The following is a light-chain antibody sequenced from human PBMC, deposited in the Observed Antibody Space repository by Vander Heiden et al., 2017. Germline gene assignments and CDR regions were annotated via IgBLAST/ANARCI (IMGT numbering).Light chain of an antibody. CDR2: KAS. CDR1: LSITRY. J-gene: IGKJ1*01. CDR3: QQYKSYPWT. V-gene: IGKV1-5*03. Sequence: DIQLTQSPSTLSASVGDTVTITCRASLSITRYLAWFQQKPGKAPKLLMFKASDLENGVPSRFRGSGFGTEFALTITSLQPDDFATYYWQQYKSYPWTFGQGTKVEVK.